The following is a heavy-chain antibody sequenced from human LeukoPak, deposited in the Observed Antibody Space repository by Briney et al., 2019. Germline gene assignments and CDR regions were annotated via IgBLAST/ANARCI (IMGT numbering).Heavy chain of an antibody. V-gene: IGHV4-34*01. CDR2: INHSGST. J-gene: IGHJ4*02. D-gene: IGHD6-13*01. Sequence: PSETLSLTCAVYGGSFSGYYWSWIRQPPGKGLEWIGEINHSGSTNYNPSLKSRVTISVDTSKNQFSLKLSSVTAADTAVYYCAREQQLAQGFDYWGQGTLVTVSS. CDR1: GGSFSGYY. CDR3: AREQQLAQGFDY.